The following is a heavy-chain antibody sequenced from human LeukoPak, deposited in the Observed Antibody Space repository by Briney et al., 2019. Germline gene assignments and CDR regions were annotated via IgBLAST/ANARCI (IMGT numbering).Heavy chain of an antibody. J-gene: IGHJ4*02. V-gene: IGHV3-49*03. D-gene: IGHD6-6*01. CDR1: GFTFGDYA. CDR3: TRLEYSSSSAGDY. CDR2: IRSKAYGGTT. Sequence: GGSPRLSCTASGFTFGDYAMSWFRQAPGKVLEWVGFIRSKAYGGTTEYAASVKGRFTISRDDSKSIAHLQMNSLKTEDTAVYYCTRLEYSSSSAGDYWGQGTLVTVSS.